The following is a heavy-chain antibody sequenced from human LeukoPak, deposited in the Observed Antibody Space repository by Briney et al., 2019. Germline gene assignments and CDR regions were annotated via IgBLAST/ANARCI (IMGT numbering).Heavy chain of an antibody. CDR2: ISYDGSNK. V-gene: IGHV3-30*18. D-gene: IGHD2-21*01. Sequence: PGRSLRLSCAASGFTFSSYGMHWVRQAPGKGLEWVAVISYDGSNKYYADSVKGRFTISRDNSKNTLYLQMNSLRAEDTAVYYCAKSPRVVDIRWGQGTLVTVSS. CDR3: AKSPRVVDIR. CDR1: GFTFSSYG. J-gene: IGHJ4*02.